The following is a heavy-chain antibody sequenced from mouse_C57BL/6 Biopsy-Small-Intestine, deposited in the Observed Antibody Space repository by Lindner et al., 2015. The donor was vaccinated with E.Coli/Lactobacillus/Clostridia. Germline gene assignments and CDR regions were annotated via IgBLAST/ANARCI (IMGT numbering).Heavy chain of an antibody. J-gene: IGHJ3*01. CDR3: ARDYDGPEFAY. Sequence: VQLQESGPELVKPGAAVNLSCKASGYTFTDYTIHWVKQSPGQGLEWIGWIYPGRNNSRCNDQFKGMATMTADKSSSTAYMQLSSLTSGDSAVYFCARDYDGPEFAYWGQGTLVTVSA. CDR2: IYPGRNNS. CDR1: GYTFTDYT. D-gene: IGHD2-1*01. V-gene: IGHV1-84*01.